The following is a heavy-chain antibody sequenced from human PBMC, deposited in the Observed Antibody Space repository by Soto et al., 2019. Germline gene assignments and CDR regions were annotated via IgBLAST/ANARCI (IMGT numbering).Heavy chain of an antibody. Sequence: SETLSLTCTVSGGSISSGDYYWSWIRQPPGKGLEWGGYIYYSGSTYYNPSLKSRVTISVDTSKNQFSLKLSSVTAADTAVYYCARAVTYYDFWSGYQNTYYFDYWGQGTLVTVSS. CDR1: GGSISSGDYY. D-gene: IGHD3-3*01. V-gene: IGHV4-30-4*01. CDR2: IYYSGST. J-gene: IGHJ4*02. CDR3: ARAVTYYDFWSGYQNTYYFDY.